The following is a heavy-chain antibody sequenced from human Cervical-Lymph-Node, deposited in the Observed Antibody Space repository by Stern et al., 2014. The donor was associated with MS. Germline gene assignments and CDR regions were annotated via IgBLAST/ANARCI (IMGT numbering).Heavy chain of an antibody. Sequence: QVTLKESGPVLVKPTETLTLTCNVSGFSLSNPKMGVSWIRQPPGRALEWLAHIFPDDENSYRTSLVSRLTVSKDTSKSQVILVMTNLDPVDTATYYCARIERQLVQPYFYYGMDVWGQGTTVTVSS. V-gene: IGHV2-26*01. CDR3: ARIERQLVQPYFYYGMDV. CDR1: GFSLSNPKMG. D-gene: IGHD6-13*01. CDR2: IFPDDEN. J-gene: IGHJ6*02.